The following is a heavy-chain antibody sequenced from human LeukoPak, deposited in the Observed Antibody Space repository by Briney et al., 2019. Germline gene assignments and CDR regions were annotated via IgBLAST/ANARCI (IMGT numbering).Heavy chain of an antibody. J-gene: IGHJ4*02. CDR3: ARGMYYDSSGYRRG. V-gene: IGHV1-2*02. CDR2: INPNSGGT. D-gene: IGHD3-22*01. CDR1: GYTFTGYY. Sequence: ASVKVSCKASGYTFTGYYMHWVRRAPGQGLEWMGWINPNSGGTNYAQKFQGRVTMTRDTSISTAYMELSRLRSDDTAVYYCARGMYYDSSGYRRGWGQGTLVTVSS.